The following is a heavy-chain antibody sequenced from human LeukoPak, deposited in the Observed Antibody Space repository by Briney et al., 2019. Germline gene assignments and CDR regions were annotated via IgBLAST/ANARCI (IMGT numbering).Heavy chain of an antibody. CDR1: GGSISSYY. CDR2: IYYSGST. V-gene: IGHV4-59*01. Sequence: PSETLSLTCTVSGGSISSYYWSWIRQPPGKGLEWIGYIYYSGSTNYNPSLKSRVTISVDTSKNQFSLKLSSVTAADTAVYHCAREYHDILTGYFYFDYWGQGTLVTVSS. D-gene: IGHD3-9*01. CDR3: AREYHDILTGYFYFDY. J-gene: IGHJ4*02.